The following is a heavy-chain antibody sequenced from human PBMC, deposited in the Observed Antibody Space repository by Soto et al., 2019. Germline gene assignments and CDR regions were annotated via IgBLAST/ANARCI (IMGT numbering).Heavy chain of an antibody. V-gene: IGHV4-34*01. D-gene: IGHD2-2*01. CDR2: INHSGST. J-gene: IGHJ5*02. CDR3: ARTKDIVVVPDASGPSGAWFDP. CDR1: GGYFSGYY. Sequence: QVQLQQWGAGLLKPSETLSLTCAVYGGYFSGYYWSWIRQPPGKGLEWIGEINHSGSTNYNPSLRSRVTISVDTSKNQFSLKLSSVTAADTAVYYCARTKDIVVVPDASGPSGAWFDPWGQGTLVTVSS.